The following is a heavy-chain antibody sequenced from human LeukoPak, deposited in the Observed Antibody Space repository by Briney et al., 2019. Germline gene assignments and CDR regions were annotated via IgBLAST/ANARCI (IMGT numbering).Heavy chain of an antibody. D-gene: IGHD3-16*01. J-gene: IGHJ5*02. CDR1: GFTCGTYS. Sequence: PGGSLRLSCAASGFTCGTYSMHWVRQAPGKGLEWVAFIQFDGSEKFYADSVKGRFTVSRENAKSSLYLQMNNLTHGDTAIYFCTRGLLGGLDPWGQGTLVTVSS. CDR2: IQFDGSEK. V-gene: IGHV3-30*02. CDR3: TRGLLGGLDP.